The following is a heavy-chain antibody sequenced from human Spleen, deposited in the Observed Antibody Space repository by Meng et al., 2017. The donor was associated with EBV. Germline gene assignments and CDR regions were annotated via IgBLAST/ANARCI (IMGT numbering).Heavy chain of an antibody. CDR3: ARPMTTVTTYWFDP. V-gene: IGHV7-4-1*02. J-gene: IGHJ5*02. CDR2: INTNTGDP. CDR1: GYTFTTFA. Sequence: QVQVVQSGSELKEPGASVKVSCKASGYTFTTFAMHWVRQAPGQGLEWMGWINTNTGDPTYDQGFAGRFVFSLDTSVNTAYLQISSLKAEDTAVYYCARPMTTVTTYWFDPWGQGTLVTVSS. D-gene: IGHD4-17*01.